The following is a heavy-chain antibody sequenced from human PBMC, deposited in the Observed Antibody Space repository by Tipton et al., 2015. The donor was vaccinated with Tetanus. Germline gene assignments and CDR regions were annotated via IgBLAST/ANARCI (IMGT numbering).Heavy chain of an antibody. V-gene: IGHV3-23*01. CDR2: ITGGNT. J-gene: IGHJ5*02. D-gene: IGHD6-13*01. Sequence: SLRLSCAASGFTFPKFPMSWVRQAPGKGLEWVSGITGGNTYYADSVKGRFTISRDNSKNTLSLQMNSLRGEDTAVYYCAKALGSSAWYGTWGQGTLVTVSS. CDR3: AKALGSSAWYGT. CDR1: GFTFPKFP.